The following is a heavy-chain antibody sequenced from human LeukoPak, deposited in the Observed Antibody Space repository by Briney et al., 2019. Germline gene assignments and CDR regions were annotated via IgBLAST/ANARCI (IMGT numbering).Heavy chain of an antibody. Sequence: GGSLRLSCAASGITFSIYTMSWVHQAPGKGLKWVSAIVGSGRNTYYADSVKGRFTISRDNSKNTLYLQMNSLRAEDTAVYHCAKEGGYDGVDWWGQGTLVTVSS. D-gene: IGHD5-12*01. CDR2: IVGSGRNT. CDR3: AKEGGYDGVDW. J-gene: IGHJ4*02. V-gene: IGHV3-23*01. CDR1: GITFSIYT.